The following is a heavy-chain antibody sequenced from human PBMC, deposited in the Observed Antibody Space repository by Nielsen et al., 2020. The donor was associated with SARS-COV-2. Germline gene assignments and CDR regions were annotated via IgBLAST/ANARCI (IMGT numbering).Heavy chain of an antibody. Sequence: SETLSLTCTVSGGSISNYYWVWVRQPPGKGLEFIGSSYYSGSTYYNPSLESRVTISLDTSKNQFSLNQSSVSAADTAVYYCARRIMFSTSSYYYYYMVVWGKGTTVTVSS. D-gene: IGHD6-6*01. CDR2: SYYSGST. CDR1: GGSISNYY. CDR3: ARRIMFSTSSYYYYYMVV. V-gene: IGHV4-39*01. J-gene: IGHJ6*03.